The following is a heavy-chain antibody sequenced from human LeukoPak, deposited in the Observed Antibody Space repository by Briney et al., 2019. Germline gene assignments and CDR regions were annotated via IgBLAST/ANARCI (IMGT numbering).Heavy chain of an antibody. Sequence: DGTLRLSCAAGFSLQSYGMAWVRQAPGKGLQWLSAITSTGRTTYYAESVKGRLTISRDNSKNTLYLQMSSFRPEDTAVYFCAKSKTAAGFHYYDDWGQGTLVTVSS. CDR1: FSLQSYG. V-gene: IGHV3-23*01. J-gene: IGHJ4*02. CDR3: AKSKTAAGFHYYDD. CDR2: ITSTGRTT. D-gene: IGHD6-13*01.